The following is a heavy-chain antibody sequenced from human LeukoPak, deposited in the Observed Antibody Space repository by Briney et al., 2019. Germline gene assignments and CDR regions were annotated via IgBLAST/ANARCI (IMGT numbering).Heavy chain of an antibody. D-gene: IGHD2-15*01. Sequence: GGSLRLSCAASGFTFDDYGMSWVRQAPGKGLEWVSGINWNGGSTGYADSVKGRFTISRDNAKNSLYLQMNGLRAEDTALYYCARAYCSGGSCYPDYWGQGTLVAVSS. V-gene: IGHV3-20*04. J-gene: IGHJ4*02. CDR3: ARAYCSGGSCYPDY. CDR1: GFTFDDYG. CDR2: INWNGGST.